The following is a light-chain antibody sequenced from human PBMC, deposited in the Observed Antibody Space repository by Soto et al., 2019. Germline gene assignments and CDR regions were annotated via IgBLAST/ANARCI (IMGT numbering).Light chain of an antibody. CDR2: AAS. CDR3: QQSYSPPPIT. J-gene: IGKJ5*01. V-gene: IGKV1-39*01. Sequence: DIQMTQSPSSLSASVGDRVTITCQASQDITNYLNWYQQKPGKAPQLLIYAASSLQSGVPSRFSGSGSGTDFTLTISSLQPEDFATYYCQQSYSPPPITFGQGPRLEI. CDR1: QDITNY.